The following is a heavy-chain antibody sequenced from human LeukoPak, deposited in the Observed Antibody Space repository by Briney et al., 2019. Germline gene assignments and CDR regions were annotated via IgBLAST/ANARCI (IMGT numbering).Heavy chain of an antibody. CDR1: GFTFSSYA. CDR3: AARYFDWSGWYFDY. Sequence: TGGSLRLSCAASGFTFSSYAMSWVRQAPGKGLEWVSAISGSGGSTYYADSVKSRFTISRDNSKNTLYLQMNSLRAEDTAVYYCAARYFDWSGWYFDYWGQGTLVTVSS. V-gene: IGHV3-23*01. J-gene: IGHJ4*02. D-gene: IGHD3-9*01. CDR2: ISGSGGST.